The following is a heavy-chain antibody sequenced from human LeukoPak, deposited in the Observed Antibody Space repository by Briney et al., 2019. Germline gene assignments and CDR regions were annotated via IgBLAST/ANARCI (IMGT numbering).Heavy chain of an antibody. CDR1: GFTFSSYG. CDR2: IRYDGSNK. J-gene: IGHJ6*03. V-gene: IGHV3-30*02. Sequence: GGSLRLSCAASGFTFSSYGMHWVRQAPGKGLEWVAFIRYDGSNKYYADSVKGRFTISRDNSKNTLYLQMNSLRAEDTAVYYCAKDGYSSGWPKTKVGYYYYYMDVWGKGTTVTISS. D-gene: IGHD6-19*01. CDR3: AKDGYSSGWPKTKVGYYYYYMDV.